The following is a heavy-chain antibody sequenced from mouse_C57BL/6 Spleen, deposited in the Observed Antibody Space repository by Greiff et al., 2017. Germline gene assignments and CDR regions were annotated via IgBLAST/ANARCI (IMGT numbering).Heavy chain of an antibody. J-gene: IGHJ1*03. CDR1: GFTFSDFY. CDR3: ARAYDYHWYFDV. D-gene: IGHD2-4*01. CDR2: SRNKANDYTT. V-gene: IGHV7-1*01. Sequence: EVQLVESGGGLVQSGRSLRLSCATSGFTFSDFYMEWVRQAPGKGLEWIAASRNKANDYTTEYSASVKGRFIVSRDTSQSILYLQMNALRAEDTAIYYCARAYDYHWYFDVWGTGTTVTVSS.